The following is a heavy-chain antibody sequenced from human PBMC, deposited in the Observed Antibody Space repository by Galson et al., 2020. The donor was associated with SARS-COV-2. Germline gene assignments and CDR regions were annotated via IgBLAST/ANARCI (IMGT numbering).Heavy chain of an antibody. CDR3: ARDRGIAAAGTLYSYYYYGMDV. CDR2: IYTSGST. Sequence: SETLSLTCTVSGGSISSGSYYWSWIRQPAGKGLEWIGRIYTSGSTNYNPSLKSRVTISVDTSKNQFSLKLSSVTAADTAVYYCARDRGIAAAGTLYSYYYYGMDVWGQGTTVTVSS. D-gene: IGHD6-13*01. CDR1: GGSISSGSYY. J-gene: IGHJ6*02. V-gene: IGHV4-61*02.